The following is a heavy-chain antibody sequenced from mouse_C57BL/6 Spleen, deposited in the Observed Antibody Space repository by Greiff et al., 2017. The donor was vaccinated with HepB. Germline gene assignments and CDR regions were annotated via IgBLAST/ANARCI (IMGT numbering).Heavy chain of an antibody. D-gene: IGHD3-3*01. CDR1: GYTFTSYW. J-gene: IGHJ4*01. Sequence: QVQLQQPGAELVKPGASVKLSCKASGYTFTSYWMQWVKQRPGQGLEWIGEIDPSDSYTNYNQKFKGKATLTVDTSSSTAYMQLSSLTSEDSAVYYCARGGTPYYAMDYWGQGTSVTVSS. CDR3: ARGGTPYYAMDY. V-gene: IGHV1-50*01. CDR2: IDPSDSYT.